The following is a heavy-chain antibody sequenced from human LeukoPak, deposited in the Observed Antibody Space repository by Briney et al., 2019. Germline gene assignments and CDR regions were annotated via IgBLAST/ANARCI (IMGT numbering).Heavy chain of an antibody. CDR2: VYSGGNT. Sequence: GGSLRLSCTASGFTVSSDYMSWVRQAPGKGLEWVSVVYSGGNTYYADSVKGRFTISRDNSKNTLYLQMNRLRAEDTAVYYCARNLGGDKDYWGQGTLVTVSS. D-gene: IGHD3-16*01. CDR3: ARNLGGDKDY. CDR1: GFTVSSDY. J-gene: IGHJ4*02. V-gene: IGHV3-66*01.